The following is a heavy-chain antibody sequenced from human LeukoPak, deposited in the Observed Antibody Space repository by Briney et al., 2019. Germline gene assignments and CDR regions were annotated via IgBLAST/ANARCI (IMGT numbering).Heavy chain of an antibody. J-gene: IGHJ3*02. CDR3: ARGPYSYDSSGAFDI. Sequence: PSETLSLTCTVSGDSISSGDYYWSWIRQPAGKGLEWIGRISSSGSADYNPSLKSRVTISVDTSKNQFSLKLSSVTAADTAVYFCARGPYSYDSSGAFDIWGQGTMVTVSS. CDR2: ISSSGSA. CDR1: GDSISSGDYY. V-gene: IGHV4-61*02. D-gene: IGHD3-22*01.